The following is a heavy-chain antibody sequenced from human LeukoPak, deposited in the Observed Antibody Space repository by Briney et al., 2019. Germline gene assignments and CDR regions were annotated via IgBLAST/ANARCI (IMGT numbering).Heavy chain of an antibody. CDR2: IYHSGST. D-gene: IGHD4-23*01. V-gene: IGHV4-39*07. J-gene: IGHJ4*02. CDR3: ARIEDYGGNSVNY. Sequence: PSETLSLTCTVSGGSIISSSHYWGWIRQPPGKGLEWIGSIYHSGSTYYNPSLKSRVTISVDTSKNQFSLKLSSVTAADTAVYYCARIEDYGGNSVNYWGQGTLVTVSS. CDR1: GGSIISSSHY.